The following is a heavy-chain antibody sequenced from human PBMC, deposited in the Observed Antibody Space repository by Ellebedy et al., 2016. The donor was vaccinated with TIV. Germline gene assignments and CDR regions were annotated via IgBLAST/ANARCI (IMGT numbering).Heavy chain of an antibody. CDR1: GASISSVDYY. Sequence: SETLSLTCTVSGASISSVDYYWSWIRQPPGKGLEWIGYIYYTGSTYYNPSLKRRVTISLDTSKNQFSLKLTSVTAADTAVYYCVRDPSFWDPHSRDYWGQGTLVTVSS. J-gene: IGHJ4*02. D-gene: IGHD1-26*01. V-gene: IGHV4-30-4*01. CDR2: IYYTGST. CDR3: VRDPSFWDPHSRDY.